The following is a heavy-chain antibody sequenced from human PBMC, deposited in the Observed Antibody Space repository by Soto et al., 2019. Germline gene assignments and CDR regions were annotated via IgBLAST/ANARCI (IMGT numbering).Heavy chain of an antibody. CDR2: IIPIFGTA. CDR3: ARDPYPYSSGWYGY. Sequence: QVQLVQSGAEVKKPGSSVKVSCKASGGTFSSYAISWVRQAPGQGLEWMGGIIPIFGTANYAQKFQGRVTITADESTSAAYRELSSLRSEDTAVYYCARDPYPYSSGWYGYWGQGTLVTVSS. J-gene: IGHJ4*02. D-gene: IGHD6-19*01. V-gene: IGHV1-69*01. CDR1: GGTFSSYA.